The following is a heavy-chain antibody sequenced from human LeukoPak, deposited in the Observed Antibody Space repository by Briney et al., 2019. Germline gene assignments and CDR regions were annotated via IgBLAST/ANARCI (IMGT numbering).Heavy chain of an antibody. CDR1: GYXFANYG. V-gene: IGHV1-18*01. CDR2: INTYNGNT. CDR3: AREPISSGTYYPRSDY. J-gene: IGHJ4*02. D-gene: IGHD3-10*01. Sequence: ASVKVSCTASGYXFANYGLAWVRQAPGQGLEWMGWINTYNGNTKYSQKLQGRVTVTTDTSTSTAYMELRSLASDDTAVYYCAREPISSGTYYPRSDYWGQGTLVTVSS.